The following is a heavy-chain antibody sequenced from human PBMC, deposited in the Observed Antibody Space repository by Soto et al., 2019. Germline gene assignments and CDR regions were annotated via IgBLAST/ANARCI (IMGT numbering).Heavy chain of an antibody. Sequence: ASVKVSCKASGYTFTSYCISWVRQAPGQGLEWMGWISAYNGNTNYAQKLQGRVTMTTDTYTSTAYMELRSLRSDDTAVYYCASAYTSGHCSGGSCPTFEYWAQGTLVNVSS. J-gene: IGHJ4*02. D-gene: IGHD2-15*01. CDR3: ASAYTSGHCSGGSCPTFEY. V-gene: IGHV1-18*04. CDR2: ISAYNGNT. CDR1: GYTFTSYC.